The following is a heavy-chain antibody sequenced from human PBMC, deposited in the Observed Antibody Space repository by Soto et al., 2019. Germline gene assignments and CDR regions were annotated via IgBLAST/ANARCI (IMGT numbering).Heavy chain of an antibody. CDR1: GFTFSTYN. J-gene: IGHJ4*02. CDR2: ISGSSSLM. D-gene: IGHD6-19*01. V-gene: IGHV3-21*01. Sequence: GGSLRLSCAASGFTFSTYNMNWVRQAPGKGLEWVSSISGSSSLMEYADSVTGRFTISRDNAKSSLYLQMNSLRAEDTAVYYCARDRSTAVAGTKDWGQGTLVTVSS. CDR3: ARDRSTAVAGTKD.